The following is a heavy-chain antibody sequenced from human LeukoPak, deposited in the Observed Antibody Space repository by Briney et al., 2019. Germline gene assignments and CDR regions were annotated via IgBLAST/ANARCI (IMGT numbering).Heavy chain of an antibody. CDR2: IYYSGTT. D-gene: IGHD5-18*01. CDR1: GGSISSGGYY. CDR3: ARERGDTAAPDAFDI. V-gene: IGHV4-61*08. Sequence: SETLSLTCTVSGGSISSGGYYWSWIRQHPGKGLEWIGYIYYSGTTNYSPSLKRRVTISLDTSKNQFSLKLRSLTAADTAIYYCARERGDTAAPDAFDIWGQGTLVTVSP. J-gene: IGHJ3*02.